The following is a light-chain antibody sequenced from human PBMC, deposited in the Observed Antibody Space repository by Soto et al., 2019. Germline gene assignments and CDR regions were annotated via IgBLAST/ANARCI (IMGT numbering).Light chain of an antibody. Sequence: DIQMTQSPSTLSASVGDRVTITCRASQSISSWLAWYQQKPGKAPKLLIYDASSLESWVPSRFSGSGSGTEFTLTISSLQPDDFATYYCQQYNSYPCTFGQGTKLEIK. CDR2: DAS. CDR1: QSISSW. V-gene: IGKV1-5*01. CDR3: QQYNSYPCT. J-gene: IGKJ2*02.